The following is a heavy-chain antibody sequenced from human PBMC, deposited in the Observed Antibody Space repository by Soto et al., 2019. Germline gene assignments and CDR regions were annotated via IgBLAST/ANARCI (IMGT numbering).Heavy chain of an antibody. Sequence: GGSLRLSCAASGFTFRNYGMNWVRQAPGKGLEWVSALSAGGETTYYADSVKGRFTISRDNSKNTLYLQMNSLRAEDTAVYYCAKETRSLGPFDYWGQGNLVTVSS. V-gene: IGHV3-23*01. CDR2: LSAGGETT. CDR3: AKETRSLGPFDY. CDR1: GFTFRNYG. J-gene: IGHJ4*02.